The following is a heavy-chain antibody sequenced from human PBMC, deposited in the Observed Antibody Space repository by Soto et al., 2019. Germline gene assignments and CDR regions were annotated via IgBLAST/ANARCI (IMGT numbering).Heavy chain of an antibody. D-gene: IGHD1-1*01. CDR3: TRWNGYGDL. CDR1: GFSFSTYG. Sequence: EMQLLESGGGLVQPGGSLRLSCVVSGFSFSTYGVTWIRQAPGKGLEWVCGVSGGSGVTHYTDSVKGRFTISGDDSKNTVYLQMHSLRGEDTAVYYCTRWNGYGDLWGQGTLVTVSS. J-gene: IGHJ5*02. V-gene: IGHV3-23*01. CDR2: VSGGSGVT.